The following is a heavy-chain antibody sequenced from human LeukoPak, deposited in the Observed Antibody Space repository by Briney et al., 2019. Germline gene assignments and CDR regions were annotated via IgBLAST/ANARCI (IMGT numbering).Heavy chain of an antibody. CDR3: AKDAHYDVWSGYYTFNPSRDY. CDR2: ISSRGDTT. J-gene: IGHJ4*02. CDR1: GFTFSSYA. D-gene: IGHD3-3*01. V-gene: IGHV3-23*01. Sequence: GGSLRLSCAASGFTFSSYAMSWVRQAPGKGLEWVSLISSRGDTTYYADSVKGRFTISRDNSKNTLYLQMTSLRAEDTALYYCAKDAHYDVWSGYYTFNPSRDYWGQGTKVTVSS.